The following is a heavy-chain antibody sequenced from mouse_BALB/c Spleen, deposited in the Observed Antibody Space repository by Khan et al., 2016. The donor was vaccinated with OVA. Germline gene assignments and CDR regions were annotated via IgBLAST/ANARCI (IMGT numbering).Heavy chain of an antibody. Sequence: EVQLQESGPSLVKPSQTLSLSCSVTGDSITSGYWNWIRKFPGNKLEYMGYISYSGSTYYNPSLKSRISITRDTSKNQYYLQLNSVTTEDTATYXCARYDGYSDSYFDVWGASTSVTVSS. CDR2: ISYSGST. J-gene: IGHJ1*01. V-gene: IGHV3-8*02. CDR3: ARYDGYSDSYFDV. CDR1: GDSITSGY. D-gene: IGHD2-3*01.